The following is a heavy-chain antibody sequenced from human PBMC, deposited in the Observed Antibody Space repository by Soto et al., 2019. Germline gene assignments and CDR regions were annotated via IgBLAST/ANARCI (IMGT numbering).Heavy chain of an antibody. V-gene: IGHV4-31*03. J-gene: IGHJ5*02. CDR2: IYYSGNT. CDR3: ARSVFP. CDR1: GGSISSGGYY. Sequence: SETLSLTCTVSGGSISSGGYYWNWIRQHPGKGLEWIGYIYYSGNTYYNPSLKSRVSISVDTSKNQFSLKLNSVTAADTAVYHCARSVFPWGQGTLVTVSS.